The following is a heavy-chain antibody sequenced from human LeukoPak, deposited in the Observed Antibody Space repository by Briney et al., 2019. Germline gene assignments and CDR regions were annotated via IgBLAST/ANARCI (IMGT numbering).Heavy chain of an antibody. CDR2: ISAYNGNT. Sequence: ASVKVSRKASGYTFTSYGISWVRQAPGQGLEWMGWISAYNGNTNYAQKLQGRVTMTTDTSTSTAYMELSSLRSEDTAVYYCARGRFGGIAVAGIDYWGQGTLVTVSS. CDR1: GYTFTSYG. V-gene: IGHV1-18*01. CDR3: ARGRFGGIAVAGIDY. D-gene: IGHD6-19*01. J-gene: IGHJ4*02.